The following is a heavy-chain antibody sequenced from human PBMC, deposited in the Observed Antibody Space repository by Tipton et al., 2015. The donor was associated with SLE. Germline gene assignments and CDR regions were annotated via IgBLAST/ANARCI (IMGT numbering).Heavy chain of an antibody. CDR1: GFTFSDYY. CDR2: ISSSSSYT. Sequence: SLRLSCAASGFTFSDYYMSWIRQAPGKGLEWVSYISSSSSYTNYADSVKGRFTISRDNAKNSLHLQMNSLRAEDTAVYYCARDRGAYDYVWGSYRPPYYMDVWGKGTTVTVSS. J-gene: IGHJ6*03. CDR3: ARDRGAYDYVWGSYRPPYYMDV. D-gene: IGHD3-16*02. V-gene: IGHV3-11*06.